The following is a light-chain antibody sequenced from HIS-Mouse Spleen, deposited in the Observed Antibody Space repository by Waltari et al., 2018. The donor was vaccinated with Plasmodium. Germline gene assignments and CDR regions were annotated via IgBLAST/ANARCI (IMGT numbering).Light chain of an antibody. CDR3: QQYDNLPYT. CDR1: QYISNY. Sequence: DIQMTQSPSSLSASVGDRVTIPCQASQYISNYLNWYQQKPGKAPKLLIYDASNLETGVPSRFSGSGSGTDFTFTISSLQPEDIATYYCQQYDNLPYTFGQGTKLEIK. CDR2: DAS. J-gene: IGKJ2*01. V-gene: IGKV1-33*01.